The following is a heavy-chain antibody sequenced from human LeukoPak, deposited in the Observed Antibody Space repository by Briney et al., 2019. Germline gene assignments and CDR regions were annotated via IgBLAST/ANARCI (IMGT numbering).Heavy chain of an antibody. CDR2: ISYDGSNK. V-gene: IGHV3-30*03. CDR3: VTNFDPDVD. J-gene: IGHJ4*02. Sequence: GGSLRLSCAASGFTFSSYGMHWVRQAPGKGLEWVAVISYDGSNKYYADSVKGRFTISRDNSKNTLYLQMNSLRAEDTAVYYCVTNFDPDVDWGQGTLVTVSS. D-gene: IGHD3-9*01. CDR1: GFTFSSYG.